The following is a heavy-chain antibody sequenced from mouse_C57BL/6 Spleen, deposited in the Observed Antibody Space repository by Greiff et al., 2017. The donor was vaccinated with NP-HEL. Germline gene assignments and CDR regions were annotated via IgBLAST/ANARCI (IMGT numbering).Heavy chain of an antibody. CDR3: ARIYYYYLRGAMDY. V-gene: IGHV1-42*01. D-gene: IGHD2-4*01. CDR2: INHSTGGT. CDR1: GYSFTCYY. Sequence: VQLQQSGPELVKPGASVKISCKASGYSFTCYYMNWVKQSPEKSLEWIGEINHSTGGTTYNQKFKAKATLTVDKSPSTAYMQLKSLTSEDSAVYYCARIYYYYLRGAMDYWGQGTSVTVSS. J-gene: IGHJ4*01.